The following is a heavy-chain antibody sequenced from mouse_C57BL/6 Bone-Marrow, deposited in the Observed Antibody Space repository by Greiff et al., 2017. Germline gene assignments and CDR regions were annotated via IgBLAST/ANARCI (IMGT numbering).Heavy chain of an antibody. Sequence: QVQLKESGPGLVQPSQSLSITCTVSGFSLTSYGVHWVRQSPGKGLEWLGVIWSGGSTDYNAAFLSRLSIRKDNPKCQVFFKMNSLQADDTAIYYCARNGGLRAWFAYWGQGTLVTVSA. D-gene: IGHD2-4*01. J-gene: IGHJ3*01. CDR3: ARNGGLRAWFAY. CDR1: GFSLTSYG. V-gene: IGHV2-2*01. CDR2: IWSGGST.